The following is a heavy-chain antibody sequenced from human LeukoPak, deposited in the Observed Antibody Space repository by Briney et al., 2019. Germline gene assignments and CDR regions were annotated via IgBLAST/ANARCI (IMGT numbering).Heavy chain of an antibody. CDR3: AKGAYTSAYETDY. Sequence: PGGSLRLSCAASGFTFSSYGMHWVRQAPGKGLEWAAFIRFDGTETYYADSVKGRFTISRDNSKNMLYLQVRGLRPEDTAMYDCAKGAYTSAYETDYWGQGTLVTVSS. V-gene: IGHV3-30*02. CDR2: IRFDGTET. J-gene: IGHJ4*02. D-gene: IGHD2-2*02. CDR1: GFTFSSYG.